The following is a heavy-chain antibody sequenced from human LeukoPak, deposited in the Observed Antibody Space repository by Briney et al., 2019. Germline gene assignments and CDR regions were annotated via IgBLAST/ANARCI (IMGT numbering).Heavy chain of an antibody. CDR1: GYSISSGYY. D-gene: IGHD4-17*01. CDR2: IYHSGST. CDR3: ASRLDYGDYNWFDP. J-gene: IGHJ5*02. V-gene: IGHV4-38-2*02. Sequence: PSETLSPTCTVSGYSISSGYYWGWIRQPPGKGLEWIGSIYHSGSTYYNPSLKSRVTISVDTSKNQFSLKLSSVTAADTAVYYCASRLDYGDYNWFDPWGQGTLVTVSS.